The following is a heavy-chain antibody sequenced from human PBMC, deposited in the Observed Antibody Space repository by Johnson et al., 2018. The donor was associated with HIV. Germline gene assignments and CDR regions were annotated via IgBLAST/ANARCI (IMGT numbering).Heavy chain of an antibody. D-gene: IGHD2-15*01. CDR1: GFTFTNAW. CDR2: IKSKTDGGTT. J-gene: IGHJ3*02. CDR3: STGDIVVVVGAILLPLHDAFDI. Sequence: VQLVESGGGLVKPGGSLRLSCAASGFTFTNAWMSWVRQAPGKGLEWIGHIKSKTDGGTTDYAAPVKGRFSISRDDSKNTLYLQMNSLKTEDTAVYYCSTGDIVVVVGAILLPLHDAFDIWGQGTMVTVSS. V-gene: IGHV3-15*01.